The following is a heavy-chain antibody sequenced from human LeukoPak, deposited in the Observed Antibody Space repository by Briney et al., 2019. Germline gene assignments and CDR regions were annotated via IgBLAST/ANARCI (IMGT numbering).Heavy chain of an antibody. CDR2: IWNDGNRE. V-gene: IGHV3-33*06. CDR3: AKDQYMTGNDLDY. Sequence: GRSLRLSCAASGFTFSDFGMHWVRQAPGKGLERVAIIWNDGNREYSGDSVKGRFTISRDNSKNTLYLHMKNLRADDTGVYYCAKDQYMTGNDLDYWGQGTLVTVSS. CDR1: GFTFSDFG. D-gene: IGHD1-1*01. J-gene: IGHJ4*02.